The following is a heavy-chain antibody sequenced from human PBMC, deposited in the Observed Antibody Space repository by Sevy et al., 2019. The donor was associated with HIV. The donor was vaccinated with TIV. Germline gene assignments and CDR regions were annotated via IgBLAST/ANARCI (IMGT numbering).Heavy chain of an antibody. CDR3: VRAIGAAGSY. CDR2: IKEDGSVR. Sequence: GGSLRLSCEASGFTFSSYLMSWVRQAPGKGLEWVANIKEDGSVRYYVESVKGRFTISRDNAKNSVYLQMNSLRAEDAALYYCVRAIGAAGSYWGLGTLVTVSS. V-gene: IGHV3-7*01. J-gene: IGHJ4*02. CDR1: GFTFSSYL. D-gene: IGHD6-13*01.